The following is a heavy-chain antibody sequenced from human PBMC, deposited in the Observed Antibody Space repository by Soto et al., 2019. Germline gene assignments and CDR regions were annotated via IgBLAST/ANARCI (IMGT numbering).Heavy chain of an antibody. CDR3: AKAISTSRTLLDD. Sequence: EVQLLESGGGLVQPGGSLRLSCAASGFTFSSHAMRWVRQAPGKGLEWVSGTSANGGSTYYTDHVKGRFTISRDNAKNTLYLQMNSLRAEDTDVYYCAKAISTSRTLLDDWGQGTLVTVSS. V-gene: IGHV3-23*01. CDR1: GFTFSSHA. J-gene: IGHJ4*02. D-gene: IGHD3-9*01. CDR2: TSANGGST.